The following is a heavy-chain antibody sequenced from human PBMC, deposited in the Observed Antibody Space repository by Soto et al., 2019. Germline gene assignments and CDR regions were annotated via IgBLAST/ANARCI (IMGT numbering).Heavy chain of an antibody. Sequence: SETLSLTCTVSGGSISSSSYYWGWIRQPPGKGLEWIGSIYYSGSTYYNPSLKSRVTISVDTSKNQFSLKLSSVTAADTAAYYCARHKRRDCDFWSGYPHYYYYYGMDVWGQGTTVTVSS. CDR1: GGSISSSSYY. J-gene: IGHJ6*02. D-gene: IGHD3-3*01. CDR2: IYYSGST. CDR3: ARHKRRDCDFWSGYPHYYYYYGMDV. V-gene: IGHV4-39*01.